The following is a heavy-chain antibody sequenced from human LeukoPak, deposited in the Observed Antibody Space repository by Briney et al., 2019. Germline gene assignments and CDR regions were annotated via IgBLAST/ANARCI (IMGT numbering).Heavy chain of an antibody. CDR2: ISAYNGNT. CDR3: ARGIVVVPAADYYYYYMDV. J-gene: IGHJ6*03. CDR1: GYTFTSYG. D-gene: IGHD2-2*01. V-gene: IGHV1-18*01. Sequence: SVKVSCKASGYTFTSYGISWVRQAPGQGLEWMGWISAYNGNTNYAQKLQGRVTMTTDTSTSTAYMELRSLRSDDTAVYYCARGIVVVPAADYYYYYMDVWGKGTTVTVSS.